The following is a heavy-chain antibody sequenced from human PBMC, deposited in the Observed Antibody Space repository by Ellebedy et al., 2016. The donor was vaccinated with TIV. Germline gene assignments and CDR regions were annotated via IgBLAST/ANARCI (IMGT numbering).Heavy chain of an antibody. J-gene: IGHJ6*02. CDR3: AKGGRSYYAMDV. D-gene: IGHD3-16*01. V-gene: IGHV3-23*01. Sequence: GESLKISCAASGFIFSSYAMSWVRQVPGKGLEWVSTISDGGSNTFYADSVKGRFTISRDNSKKTLYLQMNSLRAEDTAVYYCAKGGRSYYAMDVWGQGTTVTISS. CDR1: GFIFSSYA. CDR2: ISDGGSNT.